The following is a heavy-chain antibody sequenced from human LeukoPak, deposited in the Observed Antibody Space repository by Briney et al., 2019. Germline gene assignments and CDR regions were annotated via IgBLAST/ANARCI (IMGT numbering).Heavy chain of an antibody. Sequence: ASVKVSCKASGDTFTGYAMHWVRQAPGQRLAWMGWINAGNGNTKYSQKFQGRVTITRDTSASAAYMEMSSLRFEDTAVYYCARGLVGTIALAYWGQGTLVTVSS. CDR1: GDTFTGYA. D-gene: IGHD5-12*01. J-gene: IGHJ4*02. CDR3: ARGLVGTIALAY. V-gene: IGHV1-3*01. CDR2: INAGNGNT.